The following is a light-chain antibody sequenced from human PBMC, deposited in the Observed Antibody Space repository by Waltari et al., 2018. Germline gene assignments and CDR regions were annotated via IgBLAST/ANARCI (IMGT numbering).Light chain of an antibody. CDR3: HQRRNWPGT. CDR2: DAS. J-gene: IGKJ1*01. V-gene: IGKV3-11*01. CDR1: QNIINF. Sequence: EIVLTQSPATLSLSPGARATLSCRASQNIINFLAWYQQKPGQAPRLLIFDASKRATGIPARFSGSGSGTDFTLTISSLEPEDCAVYYCHQRRNWPGTFGQGTKVEIK.